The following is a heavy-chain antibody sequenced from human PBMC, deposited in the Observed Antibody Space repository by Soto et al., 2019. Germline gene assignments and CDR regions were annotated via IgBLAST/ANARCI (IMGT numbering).Heavy chain of an antibody. J-gene: IGHJ6*03. V-gene: IGHV1-18*01. D-gene: IGHD2-2*01. Sequence: GASEKVSSKASGYTFTSSGINWVRQAPGQGLEWMGGISAYNSNTNYAQKLQGRVNMTTDTSTSTAYMELRSLRSDDTAVYYCARDRDIVVVPAATRNYYYYYMDVWGKGTTVTVSS. CDR3: ARDRDIVVVPAATRNYYYYYMDV. CDR2: ISAYNSNT. CDR1: GYTFTSSG.